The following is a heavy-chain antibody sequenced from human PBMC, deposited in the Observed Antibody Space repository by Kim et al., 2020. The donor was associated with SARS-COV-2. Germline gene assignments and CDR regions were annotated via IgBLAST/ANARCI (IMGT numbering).Heavy chain of an antibody. D-gene: IGHD3-10*01. CDR3: ARMKDMVRGSSEDY. J-gene: IGHJ4*02. CDR2: IYYSGST. V-gene: IGHV4-61*01. Sequence: SETLSLTCTVSGGSVSSGSYYWSWIRQPPGKGLEWIGYIYYSGSTNYNPSLKSRVTISVDTSKNQFSLKLSSVTAADTAVYYCARMKDMVRGSSEDYWGQGTQVTVTA. CDR1: GGSVSSGSYY.